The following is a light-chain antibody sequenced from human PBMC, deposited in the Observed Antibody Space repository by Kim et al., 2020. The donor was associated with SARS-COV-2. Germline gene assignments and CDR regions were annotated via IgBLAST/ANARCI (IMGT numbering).Light chain of an antibody. CDR1: NIGTFS. CDR2: YDI. V-gene: IGLV3-21*04. CDR3: QVWDNINDHPV. J-gene: IGLJ3*02. Sequence: PGGTARLARGGNNIGTFSVHWYQQRPGQAPLLVMSYDITRPSGIPERFSGSNSGNTATLAISKVEAGDEADYYCQVWDNINDHPVFGCGTQLTVL.